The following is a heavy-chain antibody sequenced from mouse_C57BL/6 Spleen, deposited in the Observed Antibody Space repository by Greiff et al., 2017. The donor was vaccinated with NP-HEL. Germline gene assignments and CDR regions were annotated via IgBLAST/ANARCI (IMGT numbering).Heavy chain of an antibody. V-gene: IGHV5-4*01. CDR2: ISDGGSYT. D-gene: IGHD1-1*01. Sequence: DVQLVESGGGLVKPGGSLKLSCAASGFTFSSYAMSWVRQTPEKRLEWVATISDGGSYTYYPDNVKGRFTISRDNAKNNLYLQMSHLKSEDTAMYYCARANTTVPYYFDYWGQGTTLTVSS. CDR1: GFTFSSYA. J-gene: IGHJ2*01. CDR3: ARANTTVPYYFDY.